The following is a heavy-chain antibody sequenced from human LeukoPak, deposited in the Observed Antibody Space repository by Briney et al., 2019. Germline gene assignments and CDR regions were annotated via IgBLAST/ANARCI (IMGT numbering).Heavy chain of an antibody. CDR1: GDTFSSYT. Sequence: EASVKVSSKASGDTFSSYTISWVRQARGQGLEWMGRIIPILGIANYAQKFQGRVTITADKSTSTAYMELSSLRSEDTAVYYCAREDVYCSSTSCYRPHPTYYYYGMDVWGQGTTVTVSS. D-gene: IGHD2-2*01. V-gene: IGHV1-69*10. CDR3: AREDVYCSSTSCYRPHPTYYYYGMDV. CDR2: IIPILGIA. J-gene: IGHJ6*02.